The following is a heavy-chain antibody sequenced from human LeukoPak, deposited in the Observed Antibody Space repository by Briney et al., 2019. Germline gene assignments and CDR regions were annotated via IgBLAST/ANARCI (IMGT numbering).Heavy chain of an antibody. CDR1: GYTFTGYY. Sequence: AASVTVSCTASGYTFTGYYMHWVRQAPGQGLEWMGRINPNSGGTNYAQKFQGRVTMTRDTSISTAYMEPSRLRSDDTAVYYCAAPELLWFGGGDWFDPWGQGTLVTVSS. CDR3: AAPELLWFGGGDWFDP. D-gene: IGHD3-10*01. J-gene: IGHJ5*02. V-gene: IGHV1-2*06. CDR2: INPNSGGT.